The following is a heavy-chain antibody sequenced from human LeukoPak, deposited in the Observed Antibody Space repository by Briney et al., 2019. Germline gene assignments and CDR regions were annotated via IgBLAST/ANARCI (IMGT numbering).Heavy chain of an antibody. D-gene: IGHD2-2*01. V-gene: IGHV3-74*01. CDR3: TRLCGSNSPQKQIDY. Sequence: GGSLRLSCAASGFTFITYWMHWVRQAPGKGLVWVSPINSDGSSTTYADSVKGRFTISRDNAKNTLFLQVNSLRGEDTAVYYCTRLCGSNSPQKQIDYWGQGTLVTVSS. CDR2: INSDGSST. CDR1: GFTFITYW. J-gene: IGHJ4*02.